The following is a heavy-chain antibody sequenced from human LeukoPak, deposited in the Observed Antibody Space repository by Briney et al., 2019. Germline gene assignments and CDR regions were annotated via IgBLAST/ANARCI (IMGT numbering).Heavy chain of an antibody. D-gene: IGHD3-22*01. CDR1: GYTFTGNY. Sequence: ASVKVSCKASGYTFTGNYMHWVRQAPGQGLEWMGWINPNSGGTNYAQKFQGRVTMTRDTSIGTAYMELNRLRSDDTAVYYCARGSCDSSDFEYFHHWGQGTLVTVSS. J-gene: IGHJ1*01. V-gene: IGHV1-2*02. CDR3: ARGSCDSSDFEYFHH. CDR2: INPNSGGT.